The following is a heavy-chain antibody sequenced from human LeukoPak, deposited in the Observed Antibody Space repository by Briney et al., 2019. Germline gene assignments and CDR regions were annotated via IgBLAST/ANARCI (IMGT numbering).Heavy chain of an antibody. CDR1: GYTFNGYY. CDR3: ARDTSAFDV. Sequence: GASVKVSCKASGYTFNGYYMHWVRQDPGQGLEWMGWINPNSGGTNYAQKFQGRVTMTRDTSISAAYMELSTLRSDDTAVYYCARDTSAFDVWGQGTMVTVSS. V-gene: IGHV1-2*02. J-gene: IGHJ3*01. CDR2: INPNSGGT.